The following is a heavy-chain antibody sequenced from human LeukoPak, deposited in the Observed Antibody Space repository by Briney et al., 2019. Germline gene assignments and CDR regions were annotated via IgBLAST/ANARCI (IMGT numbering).Heavy chain of an antibody. D-gene: IGHD1-14*01. CDR1: GFTFSSYA. Sequence: GGSLRLSCAASGFTFSSYAMHWVRQAPGKGLEWVAVISYDGSNKYYADSVKGRFTISRDNSKNTLYLQMNSLRAEDTAVYYCAREPEYFDYWGQGALVTVSS. V-gene: IGHV3-30*04. J-gene: IGHJ4*02. CDR3: AREPEYFDY. CDR2: ISYDGSNK.